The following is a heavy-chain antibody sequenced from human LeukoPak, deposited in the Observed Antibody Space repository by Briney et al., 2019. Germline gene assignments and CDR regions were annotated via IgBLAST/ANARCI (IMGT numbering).Heavy chain of an antibody. D-gene: IGHD3-22*01. Sequence: SETLSLTCTVSGGSISSGSYYWSWLRQYPGQGLEWIGYIHYSGSTFYNPSLKSRVTISVDVSRNQFSLKLSSVTAGDTALYYCARVIENYYYGMDVWGQGTTVTVSS. CDR3: ARVIENYYYGMDV. V-gene: IGHV4-31*03. CDR1: GGSISSGSYY. CDR2: IHYSGST. J-gene: IGHJ6*02.